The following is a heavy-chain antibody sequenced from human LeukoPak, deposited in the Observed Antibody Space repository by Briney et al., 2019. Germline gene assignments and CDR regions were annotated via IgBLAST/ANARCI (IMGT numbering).Heavy chain of an antibody. D-gene: IGHD3-22*01. V-gene: IGHV3-7*01. CDR3: ARDRRSYYYDSSGYSAFDI. CDR1: GFTFSSYW. J-gene: IGHJ3*02. CDR2: IKQDGSEK. Sequence: PGGSLRLSCAASGFTFSSYWMSWVRQAPGKGLEWVANIKQDGSEKYYVDSVKGRFTISRDNAKNSLYLQMNSLRAEDTAVYYCARDRRSYYYDSSGYSAFDIWGQGTMVTVSS.